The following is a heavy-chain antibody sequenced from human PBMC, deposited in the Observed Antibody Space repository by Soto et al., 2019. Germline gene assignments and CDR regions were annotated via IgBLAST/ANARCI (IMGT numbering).Heavy chain of an antibody. CDR1: GFTFSSYG. CDR3: ARTRQHSSWYFDAFDI. D-gene: IGHD6-13*01. V-gene: IGHV3-30*03. Sequence: PGGSLRLSCAASGFTFSSYGMHWVRQAPGKGLEWVAVISYDGSNKYYADSVKGRFTISRDNSKNSLYLQMNSLRAEDTAVYYCARTRQHSSWYFDAFDIWGQGTMVTVSS. J-gene: IGHJ3*02. CDR2: ISYDGSNK.